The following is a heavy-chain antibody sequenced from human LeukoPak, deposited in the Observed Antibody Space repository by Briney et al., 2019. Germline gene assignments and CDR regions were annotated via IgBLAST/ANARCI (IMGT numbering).Heavy chain of an antibody. V-gene: IGHV1-69*06. CDR3: ARVNRVLSASYYFDY. CDR2: IIPIFGTA. CDR1: GGTFSSYA. J-gene: IGHJ4*02. Sequence: GASVKVSCKASGGTFSSYAISWVRQAPGQGLEWMGGIIPIFGTANYAQKFQGRVTITADKSTSTAYMELSSLRSEDTAVYYCARVNRVLSASYYFDYWGQGTLVTVSS. D-gene: IGHD2/OR15-2a*01.